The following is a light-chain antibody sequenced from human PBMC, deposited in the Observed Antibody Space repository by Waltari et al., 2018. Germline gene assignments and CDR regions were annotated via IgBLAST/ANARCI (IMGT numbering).Light chain of an antibody. CDR2: GAS. V-gene: IGKV3-15*01. J-gene: IGKJ5*01. CDR3: QQYNKWPPIT. Sequence: EVVMTQSPAPLSVPPGERATLSCRASQSIYDNLAWYQQKPAQAPRLLIYGASTRATGVPSRFRGSGSGTEFTLTISSLQSEDSAVYYCQQYNKWPPITFGQGTRLEIK. CDR1: QSIYDN.